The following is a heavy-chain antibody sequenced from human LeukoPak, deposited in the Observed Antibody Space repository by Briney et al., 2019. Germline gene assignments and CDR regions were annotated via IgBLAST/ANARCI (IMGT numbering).Heavy chain of an antibody. V-gene: IGHV4-59*01. CDR3: ARDYAGSSSWNWFDP. J-gene: IGHJ5*02. Sequence: SETLSLTCTVSGGSIRSYYWNWIRQPPGKGLEWIGYIYYSGITNYNPSPKSRVTISVDMSKNQFSLKLSSVTAADTAVYYCARDYAGSSSWNWFDPWGQGTLVTVSS. D-gene: IGHD6-13*01. CDR1: GGSIRSYY. CDR2: IYYSGIT.